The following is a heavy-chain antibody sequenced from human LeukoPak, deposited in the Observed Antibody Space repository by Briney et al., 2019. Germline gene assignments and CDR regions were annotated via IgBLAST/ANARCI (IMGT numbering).Heavy chain of an antibody. CDR1: GFTVSSNY. J-gene: IGHJ4*02. Sequence: GGSLRLSCAASGFTVSSNYMSWVRQAPGKGLEWVSVIYSGGSTYYADSVKGRFTIPRDNSKNTLYLQMNSLRAEDTAVYYCAKWGDYDILTGYYVSDYRGQGTLVTVSS. V-gene: IGHV3-53*01. CDR2: IYSGGST. CDR3: AKWGDYDILTGYYVSDY. D-gene: IGHD3-9*01.